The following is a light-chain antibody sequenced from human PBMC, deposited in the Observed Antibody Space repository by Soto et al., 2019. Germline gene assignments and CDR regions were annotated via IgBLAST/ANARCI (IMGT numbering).Light chain of an antibody. J-gene: IGKJ5*01. CDR1: QSVTTY. Sequence: EVLLTQSPATLSLSPGETATLYCRASQSVTTYLAWYQQKPGQPPRLLIYDAANMATGTPARFSGSGSGTDFTLTLISLEPEDFAVYYCQQRSNWPPAITFGQGTRLEIK. CDR3: QQRSNWPPAIT. CDR2: DAA. V-gene: IGKV3-11*01.